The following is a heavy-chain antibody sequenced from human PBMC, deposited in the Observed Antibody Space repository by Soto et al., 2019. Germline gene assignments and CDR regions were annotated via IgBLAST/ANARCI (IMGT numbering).Heavy chain of an antibody. CDR2: IIPIFGTA. Sequence: QVQLVQSGAEVKQPGSSVKVSCKASGGTFSSYAISWVRQAPGQGLEWMGGIIPIFGTANYAQKFQGRVTITADESTSTAYMELSSLRSEDTAVYYCARGYSSSWTWDYYYGMDVWGQGTTVTVSS. V-gene: IGHV1-69*01. J-gene: IGHJ6*02. CDR1: GGTFSSYA. CDR3: ARGYSSSWTWDYYYGMDV. D-gene: IGHD6-13*01.